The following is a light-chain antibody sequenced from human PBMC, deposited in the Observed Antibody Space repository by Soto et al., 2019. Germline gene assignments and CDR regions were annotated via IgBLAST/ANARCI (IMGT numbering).Light chain of an antibody. V-gene: IGLV1-40*01. J-gene: IGLJ1*01. Sequence: QPVLTQPPSVSGAPGQRVTISCTGSSSNIGAGYDVHWYQQLPGTAPKLLIYGNNNRPSGVPDRFSGSKFGTSASLAITGLQAEDEADYYCQSYDSSLSGWVFGTGTKLTVL. CDR2: GNN. CDR1: SSNIGAGYD. CDR3: QSYDSSLSGWV.